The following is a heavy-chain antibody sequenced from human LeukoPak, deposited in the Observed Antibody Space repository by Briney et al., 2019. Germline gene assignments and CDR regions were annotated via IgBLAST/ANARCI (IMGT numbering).Heavy chain of an antibody. CDR3: AKDRSSSGSYFDY. Sequence: PGGFLRLSCAALGITFRNYAISWVRQAPGKGLEWVSAISGSGGSTYYIDSVKGRFTISRDNSKNTLFLQMNSLRAEDTAVYYCAKDRSSSGSYFDYWGQGTLVTVSS. V-gene: IGHV3-23*01. CDR1: GITFRNYA. J-gene: IGHJ4*02. D-gene: IGHD3-10*01. CDR2: ISGSGGST.